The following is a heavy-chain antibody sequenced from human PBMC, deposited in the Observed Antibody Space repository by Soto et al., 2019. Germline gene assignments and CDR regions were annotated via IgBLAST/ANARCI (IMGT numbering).Heavy chain of an antibody. CDR2: IIPIFGTA. D-gene: IGHD3-9*01. CDR1: GGTFSSYA. V-gene: IGHV1-69*13. CDR3: ARAYMNILTGYPPFYYYYGMDV. Sequence: VASVKVSCKVSGGTFSSYAISWVRQAPGQGLEWMGGIIPIFGTANYAQKFQGRVTITADESTSTAYMELSSLRSEDTAVYYCARAYMNILTGYPPFYYYYGMDVWGQGTTVTVSS. J-gene: IGHJ6*02.